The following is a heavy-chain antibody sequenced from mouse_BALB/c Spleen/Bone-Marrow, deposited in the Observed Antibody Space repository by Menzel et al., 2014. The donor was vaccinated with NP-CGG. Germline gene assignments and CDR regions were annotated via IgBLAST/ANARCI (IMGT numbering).Heavy chain of an antibody. CDR1: GYNFTSYW. V-gene: IGHV1-55*01. Sequence: QVQLQQSGAELVKPGTSVKLSCKASGYNFTSYWINWVKLRSGQGLEWIGDIYPGSGSTNYNEKFKSKATLTVDTSSSTAYMQLSSLASEDSALYYCARGAWANWDYFDYWGQGTTLTVSS. D-gene: IGHD4-1*01. J-gene: IGHJ2*01. CDR3: ARGAWANWDYFDY. CDR2: IYPGSGST.